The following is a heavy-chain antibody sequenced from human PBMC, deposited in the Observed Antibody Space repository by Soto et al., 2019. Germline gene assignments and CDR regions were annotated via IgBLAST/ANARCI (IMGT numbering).Heavy chain of an antibody. J-gene: IGHJ3*01. D-gene: IGHD1-1*01. CDR3: AKNQDWNRPGPGAFDV. CDR2: ISGSGNQI. CDR1: GFTFGDYG. V-gene: IGHV3-23*01. Sequence: EVQLSQSGGGLVQRGGSLRLSCEGSGFTFGDYGINWVRQAPGKGLEWVSGISGSGNQIDYSDSVEGRFTVSRDNSKNTVFLQMNGLSAGDTAVYFCAKNQDWNRPGPGAFDVWGQGTMVTVSS.